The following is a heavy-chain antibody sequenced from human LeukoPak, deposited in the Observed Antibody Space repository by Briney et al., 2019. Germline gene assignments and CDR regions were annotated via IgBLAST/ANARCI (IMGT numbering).Heavy chain of an antibody. Sequence: GGPLRLSCAASGFTFSSYAMHWVRQAPGKGLKWVAVISYDGSNKYYADSVKGRFTISRDNSKNTLYLQMNSLRAEDTAVYYCAREGEADSGSFDYWGQGTLVTVSS. V-gene: IGHV3-30*04. CDR3: AREGEADSGSFDY. CDR2: ISYDGSNK. D-gene: IGHD1-26*01. J-gene: IGHJ4*02. CDR1: GFTFSSYA.